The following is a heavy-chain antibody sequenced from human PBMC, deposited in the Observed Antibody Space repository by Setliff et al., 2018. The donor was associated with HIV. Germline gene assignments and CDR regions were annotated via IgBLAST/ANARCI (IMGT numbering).Heavy chain of an antibody. CDR1: GGPLSGHY. V-gene: IGHV4-34*01. D-gene: IGHD2-2*01. CDR2: TSHSGKT. J-gene: IGHJ4*02. Sequence: PSETLSLTCAIYGGPLSGHYWSWIRQPPGQGLEWIGETSHSGKTNYNPSLKSRVTISVDTSKNQFSLKLTSVTAADTAVYYCVTSSSWSSRLNFWGPGMLVTVSS. CDR3: VTSSSWSSRLNF.